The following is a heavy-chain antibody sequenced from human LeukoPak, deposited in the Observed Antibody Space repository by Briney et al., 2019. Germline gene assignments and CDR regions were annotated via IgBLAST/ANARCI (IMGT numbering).Heavy chain of an antibody. J-gene: IGHJ5*02. V-gene: IGHV3-9*01. CDR3: AKETADRFDP. CDR1: GFTFDDYA. Sequence: PGGSLRLSCAASGFTFDDYAMHWVRQAPGKGLEWVSGISWNSGSIGYADSVKGRFTISRDNAKNSLYLQMNSLRAEDTALYYCAKETADRFDPWGQGTLVTVSS. CDR2: ISWNSGSI. D-gene: IGHD6-13*01.